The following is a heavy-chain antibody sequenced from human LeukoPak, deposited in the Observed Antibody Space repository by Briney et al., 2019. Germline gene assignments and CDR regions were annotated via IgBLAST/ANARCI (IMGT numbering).Heavy chain of an antibody. CDR2: ISAYNGNT. CDR3: ARAGMSIAARPAKYLDY. CDR1: GYTFTSYG. J-gene: IGHJ4*02. D-gene: IGHD6-6*01. Sequence: ASVKASCTASGYTFTSYGISWVRQAPGQGLEWMGWISAYNGNTNYAQKLRGRVTMTTDTSTSTAYMELRSLTSDDTAVYYCARAGMSIAARPAKYLDYWGQGTLVTVSS. V-gene: IGHV1-18*01.